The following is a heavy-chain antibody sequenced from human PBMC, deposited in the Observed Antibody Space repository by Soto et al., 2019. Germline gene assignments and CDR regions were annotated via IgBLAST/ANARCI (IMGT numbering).Heavy chain of an antibody. J-gene: IGHJ4*02. Sequence: QVKLQESGPGLVKSSETLSLTCTVSGGSISSYYWSWIRQPPGKGLEWIGYIYYSGSTNYNPSLKSRVTISVDTSKNQFSLKLSSVTAADTAVYYCARRDGSCFDYWGQGTLVTVSS. CDR1: GGSISSYY. CDR3: ARRDGSCFDY. CDR2: IYYSGST. V-gene: IGHV4-59*08.